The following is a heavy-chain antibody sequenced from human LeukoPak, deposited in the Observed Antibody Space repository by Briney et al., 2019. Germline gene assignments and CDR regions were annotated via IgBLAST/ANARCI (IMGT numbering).Heavy chain of an antibody. CDR1: GYSISSGYY. CDR2: TYHSGST. J-gene: IGHJ3*02. D-gene: IGHD2-2*01. CDR3: ARGYCSSTSCYEEDAFDI. V-gene: IGHV4-38-2*01. Sequence: PSETLSLTCAVSGYSISSGYYWGWIRQPPGKGLEWIGSTYHSGSTYYNPSLKSRVTISVDTSKNQFSLKLSSVTAADTAVYYCARGYCSSTSCYEEDAFDIWGQGTMVTVSS.